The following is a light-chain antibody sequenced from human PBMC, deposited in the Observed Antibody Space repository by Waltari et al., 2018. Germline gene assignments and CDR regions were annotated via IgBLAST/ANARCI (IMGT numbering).Light chain of an antibody. CDR1: SANIGSHT. J-gene: IGLJ2*01. CDR3: AAAWDDSLNGPV. CDR2: SNS. Sequence: QSVLTQPPSASGTPGQRVTISCSGSSANIGSHTVNWSQLLPGTAPKLLIYSNSQRPSGVPDRFSGSKSGTSASLAISGLQSEDEADYYCAAAWDDSLNGPVFGGGTKLTVL. V-gene: IGLV1-44*01.